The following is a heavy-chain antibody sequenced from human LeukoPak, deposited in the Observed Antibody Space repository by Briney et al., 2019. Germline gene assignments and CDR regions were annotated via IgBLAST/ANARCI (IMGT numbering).Heavy chain of an antibody. D-gene: IGHD6-19*01. CDR2: IYYSGST. CDR1: GGSISGYY. Sequence: SETLSLTCTVSGGSISGYYWSWIRQPAGKGLEWIGSIYYSGSTYYNPSLKSRVTISVDTSKNQFSLKLSSVTAADTAVYYCARDDQWLATSGWGQGTLVTVSS. CDR3: ARDDQWLATSG. V-gene: IGHV4-4*07. J-gene: IGHJ4*02.